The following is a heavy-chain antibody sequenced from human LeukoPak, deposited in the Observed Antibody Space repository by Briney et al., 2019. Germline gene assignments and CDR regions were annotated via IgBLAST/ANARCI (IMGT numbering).Heavy chain of an antibody. Sequence: SETLSLTCTVSGYSISSGYYWGWIRQPPGKGLEWIGSIYHSGSTYYNPSLKSRVTISVDTSKNQFSLKLSSVTAADTAVYYCARDNPGIAVAGSERFFDYWGQGTLVTVSS. D-gene: IGHD6-19*01. CDR2: IYHSGST. CDR1: GYSISSGYY. J-gene: IGHJ4*02. V-gene: IGHV4-38-2*02. CDR3: ARDNPGIAVAGSERFFDY.